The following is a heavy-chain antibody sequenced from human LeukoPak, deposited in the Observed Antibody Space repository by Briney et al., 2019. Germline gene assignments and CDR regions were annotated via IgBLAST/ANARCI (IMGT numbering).Heavy chain of an antibody. D-gene: IGHD3-3*01. J-gene: IGHJ6*02. CDR2: IYYSWST. CDR3: ARHPPLRDFWSGFSYYYGMDV. Sequence: PSETLSLTCSVSGGSISSYYWSWIRQPPGEGLEWSGNIYYSWSTNDNPSLKSRVTISLDTSKSQFSLQLSSVTAADKAVYYCARHPPLRDFWSGFSYYYGMDVWGQGTTVTVSS. V-gene: IGHV4-59*08. CDR1: GGSISSYY.